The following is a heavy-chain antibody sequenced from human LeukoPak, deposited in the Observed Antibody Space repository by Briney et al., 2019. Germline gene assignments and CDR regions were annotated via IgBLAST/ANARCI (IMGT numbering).Heavy chain of an antibody. CDR2: IIPIFGTA. J-gene: IGHJ5*02. CDR1: GGTFSSYA. Sequence: VASVKVSCKASGGTFSSYAISWVRQAPGQGLEWMGGIIPIFGTANYAQKFQGRVTITADESTSTAYMELSSLRSEDTVVYYCAREIKGAKRYPPYNWFDPWGQGTLVTVSS. V-gene: IGHV1-69*13. D-gene: IGHD2-2*02. CDR3: AREIKGAKRYPPYNWFDP.